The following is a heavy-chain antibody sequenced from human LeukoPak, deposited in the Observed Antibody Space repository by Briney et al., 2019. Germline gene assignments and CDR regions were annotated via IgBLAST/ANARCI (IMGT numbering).Heavy chain of an antibody. CDR1: GYSISSGYY. Sequence: SETLSLTCTVSGYSISSGYYWGWIRQPPGKGLEWIGSIHHGGNNYNNPSLKSRVTISVDPSKNQFSLKLSSVTAADTAVYYCARDNSYGHYGPFDYWGQGTLVPASS. CDR3: ARDNSYGHYGPFDY. D-gene: IGHD4-17*01. J-gene: IGHJ4*02. CDR2: IHHGGNN. V-gene: IGHV4-38-2*02.